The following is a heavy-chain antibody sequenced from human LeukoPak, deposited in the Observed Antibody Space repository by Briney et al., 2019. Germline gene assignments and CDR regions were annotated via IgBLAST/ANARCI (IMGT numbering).Heavy chain of an antibody. J-gene: IGHJ2*01. CDR1: GFTFSSYS. Sequence: GGSLRLSCAASGFTFSSYSMNWVRQAPGKGLEWVSSISSSGSYIYYADSVKGRFTISRDNAKNSLYLQMNSLRAEDTAVYYCARTYCGGDCYAPSDLWGRGALVTVSS. V-gene: IGHV3-21*01. CDR3: ARTYCGGDCYAPSDL. D-gene: IGHD2-21*01. CDR2: ISSSGSYI.